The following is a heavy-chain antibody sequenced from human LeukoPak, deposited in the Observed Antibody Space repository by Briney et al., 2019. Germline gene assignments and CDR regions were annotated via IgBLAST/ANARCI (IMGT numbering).Heavy chain of an antibody. J-gene: IGHJ4*02. Sequence: SETLSLTCTVSGGSISSSSYYWGWIRQPPGKGLEWIGSIYYSGSTYYNPSLKSRVTISVDTSKNQFSLKLSSVTAADTAVYYCVYSSSWRHPPPDYWGQGTLVTVSS. CDR2: IYYSGST. D-gene: IGHD6-13*01. V-gene: IGHV4-39*01. CDR3: VYSSSWRHPPPDY. CDR1: GGSISSSSYY.